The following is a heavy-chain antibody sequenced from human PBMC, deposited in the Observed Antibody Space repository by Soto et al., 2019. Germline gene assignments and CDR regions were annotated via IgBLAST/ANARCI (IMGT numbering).Heavy chain of an antibody. Sequence: PGGSLRLSCAASGFTFSNAWMSWVRQAPGKGLEWVGRIKSKTGGGTTDYAAPVKGRFTISRDDSKNTLYLQMNSLKTEDTAVYYCTTGGSSSHPYYYYGMDVWGQGTTVTVSS. J-gene: IGHJ6*02. CDR3: TTGGSSSHPYYYYGMDV. CDR1: GFTFSNAW. D-gene: IGHD6-6*01. V-gene: IGHV3-15*01. CDR2: IKSKTGGGTT.